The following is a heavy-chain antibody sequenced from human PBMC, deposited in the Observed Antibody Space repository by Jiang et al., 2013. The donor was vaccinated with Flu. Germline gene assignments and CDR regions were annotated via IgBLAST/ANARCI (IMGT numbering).Heavy chain of an antibody. Sequence: SQTLSLTCAISGDSVSSNSAVWNWIRQSPSRGLEWLGRTYYKSKWYNDYAASVKSRITIKADTSKNQFSLQLISVTPEDTAVYYCGRESVGSTYDLDFWGQGTLVTVSS. D-gene: IGHD3-16*01. CDR2: TYYKSKWYN. J-gene: IGHJ4*02. V-gene: IGHV6-1*01. CDR1: GDSVSSNSAV. CDR3: GRESVGSTYDLDF.